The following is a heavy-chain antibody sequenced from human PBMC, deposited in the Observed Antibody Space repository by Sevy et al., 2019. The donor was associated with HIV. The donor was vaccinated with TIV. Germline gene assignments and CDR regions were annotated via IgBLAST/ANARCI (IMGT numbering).Heavy chain of an antibody. CDR3: PRMSGSSTCCYTDCYYGMDV. CDR1: GFTFSSYA. Sequence: GGSLRLSCAASGFTFSSYAMGWVRQAPGMGLEWVSAISGSGGSTYYADSVKGRFTISRDNSKNTLYLQMNSLRAEDTDVYYCPRMSGSSTCCYTDCYYGMDVWGQRTTVTVSS. CDR2: ISGSGGST. D-gene: IGHD2-2*02. V-gene: IGHV3-23*01. J-gene: IGHJ6*02.